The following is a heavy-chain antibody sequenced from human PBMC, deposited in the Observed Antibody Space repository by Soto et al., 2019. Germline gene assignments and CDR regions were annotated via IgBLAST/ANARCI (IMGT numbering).Heavy chain of an antibody. Sequence: QVKLVQSGAEVKKPGASVKVSCKASGYDFSSYGISWVRQAPGQGLEWMGRISASNGNRDYAQQFQGRVTMTSDTSRTTAYMELRSLRSDDTAVYYCVRDPQRNDYWGQGTLVNVSS. D-gene: IGHD2-2*01. CDR2: ISASNGNR. V-gene: IGHV1-18*04. CDR1: GYDFSSYG. J-gene: IGHJ4*02. CDR3: VRDPQRNDY.